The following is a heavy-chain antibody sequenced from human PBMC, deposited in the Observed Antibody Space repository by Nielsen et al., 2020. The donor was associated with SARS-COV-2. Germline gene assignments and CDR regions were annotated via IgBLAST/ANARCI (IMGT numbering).Heavy chain of an antibody. Sequence: SETLSLTCTVSGGSISSSSYYWGWIRQPPGKGLEWIGSIYYSGSTYYNPSLKSRVTISVDTSKNQFSLKLSSVTAADTAVYYCARGIRFLMRGWFDPWGQGTLVTVSS. D-gene: IGHD3-3*01. CDR1: GGSISSSSYY. CDR3: ARGIRFLMRGWFDP. V-gene: IGHV4-39*01. J-gene: IGHJ5*02. CDR2: IYYSGST.